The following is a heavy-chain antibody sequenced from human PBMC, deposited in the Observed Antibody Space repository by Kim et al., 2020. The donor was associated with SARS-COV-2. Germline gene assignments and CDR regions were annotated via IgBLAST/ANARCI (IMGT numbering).Heavy chain of an antibody. CDR2: ISYEGSTQ. CDR3: ARNLVGDTDLGP. CDR1: GFSFSSHV. Sequence: GGSLRLSCAACGFSFSSHVMHWVRQAPGKGLEWVALISYEGSTQKYTDSVNGRFTVSRDNSKNTLFLQMNSLRPEDTAVYYCARNLVGDTDLGPWGQGTLVTVSS. V-gene: IGHV3-30*03. J-gene: IGHJ5*02. D-gene: IGHD1-26*01.